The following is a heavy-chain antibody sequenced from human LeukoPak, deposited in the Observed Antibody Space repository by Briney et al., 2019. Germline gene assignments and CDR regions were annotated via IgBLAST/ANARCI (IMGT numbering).Heavy chain of an antibody. D-gene: IGHD6-19*01. CDR1: GYTFTSYG. CDR2: ISAYNGNT. V-gene: IGHV1-18*01. CDR3: ARVPRLQWLVHIDP. J-gene: IGHJ5*02. Sequence: ASVKVSCKASGYTFTSYGISWVRQAPGQGLEWMGWISAYNGNTNYAQKLQGRVTMTTDTSTSTAYMELRSLRSDDTAVYYCARVPRLQWLVHIDPWGQGTLVTVSS.